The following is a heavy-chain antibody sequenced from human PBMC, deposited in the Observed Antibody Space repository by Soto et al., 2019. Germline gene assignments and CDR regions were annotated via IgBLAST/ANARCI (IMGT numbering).Heavy chain of an antibody. V-gene: IGHV3-30*18. D-gene: IGHD6-13*01. CDR1: GFTFSSYG. CDR3: AKGWYVATHDNYFDY. J-gene: IGHJ4*02. CDR2: ISYDGSNK. Sequence: GGSLRLSCAASGFTFSSYGMHWVRQAPGKGLEWVAVISYDGSNKYYADSVKGRFTISRDNSKNTLYLQMNSLRAEDTAVYYCAKGWYVATHDNYFDYGGKGTLVTVS.